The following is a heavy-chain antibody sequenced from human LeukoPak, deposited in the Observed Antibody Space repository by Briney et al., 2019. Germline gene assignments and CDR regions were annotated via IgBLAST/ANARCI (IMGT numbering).Heavy chain of an antibody. J-gene: IGHJ4*02. D-gene: IGHD6-6*01. CDR2: ISGSGGST. CDR1: GFTFSSYA. V-gene: IGHV3-23*01. Sequence: GGSLRLSCAASGFTFSSYARYWVRQAPEKGLEWVSGISGSGGSTYYADSVKGRFTISRDNSKNTLYLQMNSLRAEDTAVYYCAKDRGYTSSAASVYDYWGQETLVTVSS. CDR3: AKDRGYTSSAASVYDY.